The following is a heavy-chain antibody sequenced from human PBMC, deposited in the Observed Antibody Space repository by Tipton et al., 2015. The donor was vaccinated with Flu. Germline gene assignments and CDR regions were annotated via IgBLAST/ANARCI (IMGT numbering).Heavy chain of an antibody. CDR1: GFSVTNNY. V-gene: IGHV3-30*18. J-gene: IGHJ6*02. D-gene: IGHD3-22*01. CDR3: AKVFDRGWLFQQAAMDV. Sequence: QLVQSGGGLIQPGGSLRLSCAASGFSVTNNYMSWVRQAPGKGLEWVAVIAHDGSNIHYADSVKGRFSISRDNSKNTLYLQMSGLGPGDTAVYDCAKVFDRGWLFQQAAMDVWGQGTTVTVS. CDR2: IAHDGSNI.